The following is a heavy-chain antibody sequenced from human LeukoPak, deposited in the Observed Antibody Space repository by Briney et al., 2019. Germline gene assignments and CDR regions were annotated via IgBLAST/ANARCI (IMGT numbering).Heavy chain of an antibody. J-gene: IGHJ6*03. D-gene: IGHD2-8*02. CDR3: AKDPGASVPGFYMGV. CDR2: IWSDGNNK. V-gene: IGHV3-30*02. Sequence: TGGSLRLSCAASGFTFRNYGMHWVRQATGKGLEWVSFIWSDGNNKFYADSVKGRFTISRDNSKNMLYLQMDSLRPEDTAVFYCAKDPGASVPGFYMGVWGKGTTVTVSS. CDR1: GFTFRNYG.